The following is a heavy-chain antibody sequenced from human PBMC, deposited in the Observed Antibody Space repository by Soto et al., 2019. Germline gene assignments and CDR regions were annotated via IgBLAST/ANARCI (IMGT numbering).Heavy chain of an antibody. CDR2: ISSSSSYI. V-gene: IGHV3-21*01. J-gene: IGHJ4*02. CDR3: ARAGRELLPFLY. Sequence: GKGLEWVSSISSSSSYIYYADSVKGRFTISRDNAKNSLYLQMNSLRAEDTAVYYCARAGRELLPFLYWGQGTLLSVYS. D-gene: IGHD1-26*01.